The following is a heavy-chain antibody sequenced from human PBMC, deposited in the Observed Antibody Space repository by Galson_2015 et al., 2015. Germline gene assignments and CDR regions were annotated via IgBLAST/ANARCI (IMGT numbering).Heavy chain of an antibody. Sequence: SLRLSCAASGFTFSDYYMSWIRQALGKGLEWVSYISSSGSTIYYPDSVKGRFTISRDNAKNSLYLQMNSLRAEDTAVYYCARDLKTHYDILTPNWGQGTLVTVSS. CDR1: GFTFSDYY. CDR2: ISSSGSTI. D-gene: IGHD3-9*01. CDR3: ARDLKTHYDILTPN. V-gene: IGHV3-11*01. J-gene: IGHJ4*02.